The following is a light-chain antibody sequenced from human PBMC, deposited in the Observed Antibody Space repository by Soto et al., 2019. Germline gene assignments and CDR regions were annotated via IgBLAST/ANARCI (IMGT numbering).Light chain of an antibody. V-gene: IGKV3-11*01. CDR3: QQRSNWPIT. J-gene: IGKJ5*01. CDR2: DTF. Sequence: EIVLTQSPATLSLSPGKRATLYCRASQSVSNFLAWYQQKPGQAPRLLIYDTFNRATGIPARFSGSGSGTDFTLTINNLQPEDFAVYYCQQRSNWPITFGQGTRLEI. CDR1: QSVSNF.